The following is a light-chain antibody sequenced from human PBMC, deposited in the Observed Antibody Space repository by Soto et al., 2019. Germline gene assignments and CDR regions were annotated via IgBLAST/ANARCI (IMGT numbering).Light chain of an antibody. Sequence: RMTQSPSSLSAFIGDRLTITCRASQDIGTYLAWYQQKPGKAPKLLLYTASSLQSGLPSRFSGSGSGTDFTLTISGLQSEDFATYYCQQHYSYPALTFGGGTNVDIK. CDR2: TAS. V-gene: IGKV1-8*01. CDR3: QQHYSYPALT. CDR1: QDIGTY. J-gene: IGKJ4*01.